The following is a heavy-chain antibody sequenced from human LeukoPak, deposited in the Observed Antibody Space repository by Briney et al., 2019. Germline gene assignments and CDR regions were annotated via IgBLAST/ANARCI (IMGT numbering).Heavy chain of an antibody. J-gene: IGHJ4*02. Sequence: GGSLRLXCAASGFTFSSYSMNWARQAPGKGLEWVSSISSSSSYIYYADSVKGRFTISRDNAKNSLYLQMNSLRAEDTAVYYCARDPHEVTSHYFDYWGQGTLVTVSS. D-gene: IGHD4-17*01. CDR3: ARDPHEVTSHYFDY. CDR2: ISSSSSYI. V-gene: IGHV3-21*01. CDR1: GFTFSSYS.